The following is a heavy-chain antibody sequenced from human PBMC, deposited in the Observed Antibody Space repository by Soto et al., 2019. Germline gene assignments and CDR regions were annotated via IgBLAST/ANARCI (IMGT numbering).Heavy chain of an antibody. Sequence: SETLSLTCAVYGGSFSGYYWSWIRQPPGKGLEWIGEINHSGSTNYNPSLKSRVTISVDTSKNQFSLKLSSVTAADTAVYYCARALRGATRVDYWGQGTLVTVSS. D-gene: IGHD1-26*01. V-gene: IGHV4-34*01. CDR3: ARALRGATRVDY. CDR1: GGSFSGYY. CDR2: INHSGST. J-gene: IGHJ4*02.